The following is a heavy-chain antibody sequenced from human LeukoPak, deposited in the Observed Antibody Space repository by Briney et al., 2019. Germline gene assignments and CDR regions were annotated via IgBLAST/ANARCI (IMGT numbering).Heavy chain of an antibody. CDR2: TYSRSKW. CDR3: AKEGSRSTFQH. V-gene: IGHV6-1*01. J-gene: IGHJ1*01. Sequence: SQTLSLTCAISGDSVSSNTAAWNWIRQSPSRGLEWLGRTYSRSKWYAVSVKSRITINPDTSKNQISLQLNSVTPEDTAVYYCAKEGSRSTFQHWGQGTLVTVSS. D-gene: IGHD2-2*01. CDR1: GDSVSSNTAA.